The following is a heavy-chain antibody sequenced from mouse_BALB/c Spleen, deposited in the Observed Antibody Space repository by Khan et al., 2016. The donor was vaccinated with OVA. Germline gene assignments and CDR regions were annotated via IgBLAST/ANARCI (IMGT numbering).Heavy chain of an antibody. CDR3: ARGGLGLRSYALDY. D-gene: IGHD3-1*01. CDR2: IDPINGGT. V-gene: IGHV1S135*01. CDR1: SYSFTSYY. J-gene: IGHJ4*01. Sequence: VQLQQSGPELMKPGASVKISCKASSYSFTSYYMHWVKQSHGKRLEWIGYIDPINGGTSYNQKFKGKATLTVDKSSSTAYMHLSSLPSEESAVYFCARGGLGLRSYALDYWGQGTSVTVSS.